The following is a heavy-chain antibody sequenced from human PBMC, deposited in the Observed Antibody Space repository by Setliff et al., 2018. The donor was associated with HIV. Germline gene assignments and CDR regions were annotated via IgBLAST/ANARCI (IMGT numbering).Heavy chain of an antibody. Sequence: PSETLSLTCAVSGYSISTAYYWGWIRQPPGKGLEWIGSVYHSGTTYYNPSLKSRVTISVDMSNNQFSLKVTSVTAADTAVYYCMRGRSITIFGVAYFDFWGQGTQVNVSS. V-gene: IGHV4-38-2*01. CDR1: GYSISTAYY. CDR2: VYHSGTT. CDR3: MRGRSITIFGVAYFDF. D-gene: IGHD3-3*01. J-gene: IGHJ4*02.